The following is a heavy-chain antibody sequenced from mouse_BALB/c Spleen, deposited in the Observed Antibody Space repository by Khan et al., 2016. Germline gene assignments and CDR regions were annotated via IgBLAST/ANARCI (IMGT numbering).Heavy chain of an antibody. CDR3: ATGGNAWFDY. J-gene: IGHJ3*01. Sequence: QVQLQQSGAELAKPGASVKMSCKASGYTFTRYWMNWVKQRPGQGLEWIGYINPNSDYTENNQKFKDKATLTADKSSSTAYMQLSSLTSEDSAVDYFATGGNAWFDYWGQGTLVTVSA. V-gene: IGHV1-7*01. D-gene: IGHD1-1*02. CDR1: GYTFTRYW. CDR2: INPNSDYT.